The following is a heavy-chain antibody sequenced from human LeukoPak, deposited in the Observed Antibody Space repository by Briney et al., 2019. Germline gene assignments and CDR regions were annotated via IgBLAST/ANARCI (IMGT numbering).Heavy chain of an antibody. CDR2: IYSGGSP. CDR1: GFTVSSNY. D-gene: IGHD3-22*01. Sequence: PGGSLRLSCAASGFTVSSNYMSWVRQAPGKGLVWVSVIYSGGSPYYADSVKGRFTISRDNSKNTLYLQMNSLRAEDTAVYYCASHYYDSSADYYYHGMDVWGQGTTVTVSS. J-gene: IGHJ6*02. V-gene: IGHV3-53*01. CDR3: ASHYYDSSADYYYHGMDV.